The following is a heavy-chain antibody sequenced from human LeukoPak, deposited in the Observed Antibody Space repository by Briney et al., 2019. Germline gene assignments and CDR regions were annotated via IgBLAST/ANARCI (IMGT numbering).Heavy chain of an antibody. CDR1: GGSFSSYA. D-gene: IGHD3-22*01. J-gene: IGHJ4*02. V-gene: IGHV1-69*13. CDR3: VRDGSYYDSSGYYYLY. Sequence: GASVEVSCKASGGSFSSYAISWVRQAPGQGLEWMGGITPMFGTANYAQKFQGRVTITADESTSTAYMELSSLRSEDTAVYYCVRDGSYYDSSGYYYLYWGQGTLVTVSS. CDR2: ITPMFGTA.